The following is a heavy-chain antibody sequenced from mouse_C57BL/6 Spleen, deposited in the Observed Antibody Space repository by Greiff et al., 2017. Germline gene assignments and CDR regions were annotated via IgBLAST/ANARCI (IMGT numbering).Heavy chain of an antibody. J-gene: IGHJ2*01. CDR2: ISDGGSYT. Sequence: EVMLVESGGGLVKPGGSLKLSCAASGFTFSSYAMSWVRQTPEKRLEWVATISDGGSYTYYPDNVKGRFTISRDNAKNNLYLQMSYLKSEDTAMYYCARDGYGYYFDYWGQGTTLTVSS. CDR1: GFTFSSYA. V-gene: IGHV5-4*01. CDR3: ARDGYGYYFDY. D-gene: IGHD1-1*01.